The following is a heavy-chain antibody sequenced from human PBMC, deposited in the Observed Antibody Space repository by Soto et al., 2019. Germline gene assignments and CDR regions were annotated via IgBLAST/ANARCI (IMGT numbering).Heavy chain of an antibody. CDR2: IWYDGSNK. CDR3: ARDDSTAMAPSLFDY. Sequence: GGSLRLSCAASGFTFSSYGMHWVRQAPGKGLEWVAVIWYDGSNKYYADSVKGRFTISRDNSKNTLYLQMNSLRAEDTAVYYCARDDSTAMAPSLFDYWGQGTLVTVSS. J-gene: IGHJ4*02. CDR1: GFTFSSYG. D-gene: IGHD5-18*01. V-gene: IGHV3-33*01.